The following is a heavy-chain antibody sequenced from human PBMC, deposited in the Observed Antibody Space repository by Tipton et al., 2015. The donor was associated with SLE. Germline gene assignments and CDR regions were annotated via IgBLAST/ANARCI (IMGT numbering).Heavy chain of an antibody. D-gene: IGHD5-18*01. CDR3: ASRLDTAMGYYFDY. CDR2: IYHSGST. CDR1: GGSFSGYY. V-gene: IGHV4-34*01. Sequence: TLSLTCAVYGGSFSGYYWNWIRQPPGKGLEWIGEIYHSGSTHYNPSLKSRVTLSMDKSKNHFSLKLSSVTAADTAVYYCASRLDTAMGYYFDYWGQGALVTVSS. J-gene: IGHJ4*02.